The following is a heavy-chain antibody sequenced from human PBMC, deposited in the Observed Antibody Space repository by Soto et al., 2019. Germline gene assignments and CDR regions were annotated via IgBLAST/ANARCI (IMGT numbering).Heavy chain of an antibody. CDR1: GGSISSYY. D-gene: IGHD6-13*01. CDR3: ARGVAAAGMYYYYGMDV. Sequence: SETLSLTCTVSGGSISSYYWSWIRQPPGKGLEWIGYIYYSGSTNYNPSLKSRVTISVDTSKNQFSLKLSSVTAADTAVYYCARGVAAAGMYYYYGMDVWGQGTTVTVSS. J-gene: IGHJ6*02. V-gene: IGHV4-59*01. CDR2: IYYSGST.